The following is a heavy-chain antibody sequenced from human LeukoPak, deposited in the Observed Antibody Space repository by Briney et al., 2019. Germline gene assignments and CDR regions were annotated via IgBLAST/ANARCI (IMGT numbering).Heavy chain of an antibody. CDR2: ISYDGSNK. Sequence: PGGSLRLSCAASGFTFSSYAMRWVRQALGKGLEWVAVISYDGSNKYYADSVKGRFTISRDNSKNTLYLQMNSLRAEDTAVYYCARVGQLWLREDYYYGMDVWGQGTTVTVSS. CDR3: ARVGQLWLREDYYYGMDV. D-gene: IGHD5-18*01. CDR1: GFTFSSYA. J-gene: IGHJ6*02. V-gene: IGHV3-30-3*01.